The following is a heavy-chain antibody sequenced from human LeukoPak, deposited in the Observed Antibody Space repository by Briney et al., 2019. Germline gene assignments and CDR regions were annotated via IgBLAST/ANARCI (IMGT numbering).Heavy chain of an antibody. CDR3: ASISSTSSFNWFDP. CDR1: GYTFTGYY. J-gene: IGHJ5*02. CDR2: INPNSGGT. V-gene: IGHV1-2*02. D-gene: IGHD2-2*01. Sequence: GASVKVSCKASGYTFTGYYMHWVRQAPGQGLEWMGWINPNSGGTNYAQKFQGRVTMTRDTSISTAYMELSRLRSDDTAVYYCASISSTSSFNWFDPWGQGTLVTVSS.